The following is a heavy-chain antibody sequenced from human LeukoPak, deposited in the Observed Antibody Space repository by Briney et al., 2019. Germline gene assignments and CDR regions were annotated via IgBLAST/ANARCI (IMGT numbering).Heavy chain of an antibody. CDR2: ISSSSSTI. CDR1: GFTFSSYS. J-gene: IGHJ4*02. D-gene: IGHD5-24*01. CDR3: AKGLEMATISTPAAY. Sequence: GGSLRLSCAASGFTFSSYSMNWVRQAPGKGLEWVSYISSSSSTIYYADSVKGRFTISRDNSKNTLYLQMNSLRAEDTAVYYCAKGLEMATISTPAAYWGQGTLVTVSS. V-gene: IGHV3-48*01.